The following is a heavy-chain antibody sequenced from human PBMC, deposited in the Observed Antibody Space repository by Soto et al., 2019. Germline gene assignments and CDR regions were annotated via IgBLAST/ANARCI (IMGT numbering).Heavy chain of an antibody. CDR3: AKGVLTFHYGMEV. J-gene: IGHJ6*02. D-gene: IGHD3-9*01. CDR1: GFTFNTYP. CDR2: ISSTAGRTS. Sequence: EVQLLQSGGGVVPPGGSLRLACATSGFTFNTYPMTWVRQAPGKGLEWVSSISSTAGRTSSYADCVKGRFAISRDFSDNTVYLQMNKQTVDDTAVNFCAKGVLTFHYGMEVWGQGTTVTVSS. V-gene: IGHV3-23*01.